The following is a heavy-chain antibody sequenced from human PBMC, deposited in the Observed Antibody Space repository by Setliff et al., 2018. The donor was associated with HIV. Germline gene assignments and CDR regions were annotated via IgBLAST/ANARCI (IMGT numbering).Heavy chain of an antibody. CDR2: INHSGST. Sequence: GYYWSWIRQPPGKGLEWIGEINHSGSTNYNPSLRSRVTISVDTSKNLFSLKLSSVTAADTAVYYCARGGSSGYPVLPYYYYYGMDVWGQGTTVTV. CDR1: GYY. J-gene: IGHJ6*02. CDR3: ARGGSSGYPVLPYYYYYGMDV. D-gene: IGHD3-22*01. V-gene: IGHV4-34*01.